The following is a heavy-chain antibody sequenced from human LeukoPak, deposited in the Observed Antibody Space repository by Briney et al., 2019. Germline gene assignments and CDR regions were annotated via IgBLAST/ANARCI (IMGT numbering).Heavy chain of an antibody. D-gene: IGHD6-25*01. CDR3: ARGGIAAAPGLFDI. J-gene: IGHJ3*02. CDR1: GGTFSSYA. Sequence: GASVKVSCKASGGTFSSYAISWVRQAPGQGLEWMGGIIPIFGTANYAQKFQGRVTITADKSTSTAYMELSSLRSEDTAVYYCARGGIAAAPGLFDIWGQGTMVTVSS. CDR2: IIPIFGTA. V-gene: IGHV1-69*06.